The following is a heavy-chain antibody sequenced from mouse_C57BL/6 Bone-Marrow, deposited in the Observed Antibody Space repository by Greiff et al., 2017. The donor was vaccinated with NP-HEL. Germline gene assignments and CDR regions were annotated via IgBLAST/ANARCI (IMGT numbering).Heavy chain of an antibody. D-gene: IGHD2-4*01. Sequence: VQLQQSGPELVKPGASVKMSCKASGYTFTDYNMHWVKQSHGKSLEWIGYINPNNGGTSYNQKFKGKATLTVNKSSSTAYMELRSLTSEDSAVYYCVYDYDGFDYWGQGTTLTVSS. J-gene: IGHJ2*01. V-gene: IGHV1-22*01. CDR2: INPNNGGT. CDR3: VYDYDGFDY. CDR1: GYTFTDYN.